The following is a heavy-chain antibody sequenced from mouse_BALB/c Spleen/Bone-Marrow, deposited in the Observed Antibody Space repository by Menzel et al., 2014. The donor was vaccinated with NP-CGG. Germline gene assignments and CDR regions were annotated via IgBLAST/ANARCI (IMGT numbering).Heavy chain of an antibody. V-gene: IGHV1S135*01. J-gene: IGHJ3*01. CDR1: GYAFTSYN. CDR3: AREGYFAWFAY. CDR2: IDPYNVGT. Sequence: EVQLQQSGPELVKPGASVKVSCKASGYAFTSYNMYWVKQSHGKSLEWIGYIDPYNVGTTYNQKFKVKATLTVDKSSSTAYMHLNSLTSEDSAVYYCAREGYFAWFAYWGQGTLVTVSA.